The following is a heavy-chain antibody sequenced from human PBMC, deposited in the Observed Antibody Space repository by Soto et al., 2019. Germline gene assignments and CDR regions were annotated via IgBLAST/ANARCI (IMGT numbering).Heavy chain of an antibody. CDR3: ASPQADYCDY. CDR1: GFTFSSYA. V-gene: IGHV3-30-3*01. CDR2: ISYDGSNK. Sequence: QVQLVESGGGVVQPGRSLRLSCAASGFTFSSYAMHWVRQAPGKGLEWVAVISYDGSNKYYADSVKGRFTISRDNSKTTLYLQMNSLRAEDTAVYYCASPQADYCDYWGQGTLVTVSS. J-gene: IGHJ4*02.